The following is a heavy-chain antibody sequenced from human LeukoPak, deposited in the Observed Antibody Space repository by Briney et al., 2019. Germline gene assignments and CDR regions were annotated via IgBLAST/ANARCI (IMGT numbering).Heavy chain of an antibody. CDR3: ARDRGMTTVITRYGMDV. J-gene: IGHJ6*02. CDR1: GFTFSSYW. Sequence: PGGSLRLSCAASGFTFSSYWMSWVRQAPGKGLEWVANIKQDGSEKYYVDSVKGRFTISRDNAKNSLYLQMNSLRAEDTAVYYCARDRGMTTVITRYGMDVWGQETTVTVSS. CDR2: IKQDGSEK. V-gene: IGHV3-7*01. D-gene: IGHD4-17*01.